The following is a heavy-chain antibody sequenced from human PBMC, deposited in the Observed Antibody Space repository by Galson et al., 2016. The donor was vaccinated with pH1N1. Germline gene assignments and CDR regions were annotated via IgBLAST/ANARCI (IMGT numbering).Heavy chain of an antibody. CDR3: AKVVGYSYGYVDY. CDR2: ISWNSGSI. Sequence: LRLSCAASGFTFDDYAMLWVRQAPGKGLEWVSGISWNSGSIAYADSVKGRFTISRDNAKNSLYLQMNSLRAEDTALYYCAKVVGYSYGYVDYWGQGTLVTVSS. J-gene: IGHJ4*02. V-gene: IGHV3-9*01. D-gene: IGHD5-18*01. CDR1: GFTFDDYA.